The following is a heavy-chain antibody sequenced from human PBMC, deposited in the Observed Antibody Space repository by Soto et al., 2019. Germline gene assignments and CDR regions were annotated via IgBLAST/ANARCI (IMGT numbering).Heavy chain of an antibody. CDR2: IKQDGSQK. D-gene: IGHD4-17*01. Sequence: ESGGGLVQPGGSLRLSCAASGFTLSSYWMNWVRLAPGKGPEWVANIKQDGSQKNYVDSVKGRFTISRDNAKNSLYLQMSSLRAEDTAVYYCMTSVTTHDYWGQGTLVTVSS. J-gene: IGHJ4*02. CDR1: GFTLSSYW. V-gene: IGHV3-7*01. CDR3: MTSVTTHDY.